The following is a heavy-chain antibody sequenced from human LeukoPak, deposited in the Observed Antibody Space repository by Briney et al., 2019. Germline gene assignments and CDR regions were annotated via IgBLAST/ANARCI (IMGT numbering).Heavy chain of an antibody. D-gene: IGHD2-21*01. J-gene: IGHJ5*02. V-gene: IGHV1-69*01. CDR2: IIPIFGTA. CDR1: GGTFSSYA. CDR3: AISIVVVSNWFDP. Sequence: SVRVSCKASGGTFSSYAISWVRQAPEQGLEWMGGIIPIFGTANYAQKFQGRVTITADESTSTAYMELSSLRSEDTAVYYCAISIVVVSNWFDPWGQGTLVTVSS.